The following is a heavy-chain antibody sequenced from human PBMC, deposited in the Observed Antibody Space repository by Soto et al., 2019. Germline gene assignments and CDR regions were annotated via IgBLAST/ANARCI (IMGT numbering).Heavy chain of an antibody. CDR2: IFYSGST. V-gene: IGHV4-59*01. J-gene: IGHJ5*01. Sequence: QVQLQESGPGLVKPSETLSLTCTVSGGSISSYYWSWIRQPPGKGLEWIGFIFYSGSTSYNPSVKSRVTISIDTSEYQFSLKLNSVTAADTAVYYCASMIGDPVLSFDSWGQGTLVAVSS. D-gene: IGHD3-10*02. CDR3: ASMIGDPVLSFDS. CDR1: GGSISSYY.